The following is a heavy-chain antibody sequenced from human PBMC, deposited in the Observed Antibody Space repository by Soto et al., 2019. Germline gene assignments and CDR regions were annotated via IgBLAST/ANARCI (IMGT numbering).Heavy chain of an antibody. CDR1: GASISTTNYY. D-gene: IGHD4-17*01. V-gene: IGHV4-39*01. CDR2: VYYTEHT. J-gene: IGHJ5*01. Sequence: SETLSLTCSVSGASISTTNYYWAWIRQPPGQGLEWIGSVYYTEHTYDNPSLKSRVTMSVDTSRNQLSLKLTSMTAADTGVYFCARHVRGAVTMNWFDSWGQGTLVTVSS. CDR3: ARHVRGAVTMNWFDS.